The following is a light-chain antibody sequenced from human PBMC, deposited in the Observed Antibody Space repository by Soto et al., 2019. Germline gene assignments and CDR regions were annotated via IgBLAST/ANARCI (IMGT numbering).Light chain of an antibody. CDR2: GAS. Sequence: EVVLTQSPDTLSLPPGERATLSCRASQSISSYLAWYQQKPGQAPRLLIYGASTRATGIQARFSGSGSGTEFTLTIRSLQSEDFAVYYCKQYDNWPWTFGQGTKVDIK. CDR1: QSISSY. CDR3: KQYDNWPWT. J-gene: IGKJ1*01. V-gene: IGKV3-15*01.